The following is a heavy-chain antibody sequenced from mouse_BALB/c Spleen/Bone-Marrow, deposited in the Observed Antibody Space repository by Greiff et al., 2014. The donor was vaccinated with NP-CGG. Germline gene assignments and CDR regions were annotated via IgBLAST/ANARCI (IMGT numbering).Heavy chain of an antibody. V-gene: IGHV1S22*01. CDR3: TREGWLRYFDY. CDR2: IYPGSGST. Sequence: LQQSGSELVRPGASVKLSCKASGYTFTSYWMHWVKQRHGQGLEWIGNIYPGSGSTNYDEKFKSEGTLTVDTSSSTAYMHLSSLTSEDSAVYYCTREGWLRYFDYWGQGTTLTVSS. J-gene: IGHJ2*01. D-gene: IGHD2-2*01. CDR1: GYTFTSYW.